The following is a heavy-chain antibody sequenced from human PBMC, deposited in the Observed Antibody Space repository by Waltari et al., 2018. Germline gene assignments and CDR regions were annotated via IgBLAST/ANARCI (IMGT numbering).Heavy chain of an antibody. CDR3: AKGSGSYWLLDN. J-gene: IGHJ4*02. CDR2: INTNTGDP. D-gene: IGHD1-26*01. Sequence: QVQLVQSGSELKKPGASVKLSCKTSGYNFSNYAINWVRQAPGQGLEWMGWINTNTGDPTYAQGFTGRFVFSLDTSVSTVYLQINSLNTGDSVMYYCAKGSGSYWLLDNWGQGTPVTVSS. V-gene: IGHV7-4-1*02. CDR1: GYNFSNYA.